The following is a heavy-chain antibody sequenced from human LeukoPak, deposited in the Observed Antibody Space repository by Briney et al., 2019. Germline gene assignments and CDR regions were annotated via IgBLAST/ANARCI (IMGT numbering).Heavy chain of an antibody. D-gene: IGHD3-10*01. Sequence: PGGSLRLSCAASGFTVSSNYMSWVRQAPGKGLEWVSVIYSGGSTYYADSVKGRFTISRDNSKNTLYLQMNSLRAEDTAVYYCARVGYYGSGSYYKHYYYYMDVWGKGTTVTISS. CDR2: IYSGGST. J-gene: IGHJ6*03. V-gene: IGHV3-53*01. CDR3: ARVGYYGSGSYYKHYYYYMDV. CDR1: GFTVSSNY.